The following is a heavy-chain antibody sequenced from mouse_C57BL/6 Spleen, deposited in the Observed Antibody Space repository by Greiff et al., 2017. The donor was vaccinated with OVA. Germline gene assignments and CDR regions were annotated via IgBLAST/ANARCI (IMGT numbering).Heavy chain of an antibody. CDR1: GFTFSSYA. CDR3: AREGYGRGYAMDY. D-gene: IGHD2-14*01. CDR2: ISDGGSYT. Sequence: EVMLVESGGGLVKPGGSLKLSCAASGFTFSSYAMSWVRQTPEKRLEWVATISDGGSYTYYPDNVKGRFTISRDNAKNNLYLQMSHLKSEDTAMYYWAREGYGRGYAMDYWGQGTSVTVSS. V-gene: IGHV5-4*01. J-gene: IGHJ4*01.